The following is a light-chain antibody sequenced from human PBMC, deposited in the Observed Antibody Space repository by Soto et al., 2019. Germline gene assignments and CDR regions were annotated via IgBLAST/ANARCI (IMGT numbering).Light chain of an antibody. CDR1: RSNIGAGYD. CDR2: VNS. V-gene: IGLV1-40*01. Sequence: QSVLTQPPSVSGAPGQRVTISCTGSRSNIGAGYDVHWYQQLPGTAPKLLIYVNSNRPSGVPDRFSGSKSGTSASLAITGLQAEDEADYYCQSYDSSLSGWVFGGGTKVTVL. CDR3: QSYDSSLSGWV. J-gene: IGLJ3*02.